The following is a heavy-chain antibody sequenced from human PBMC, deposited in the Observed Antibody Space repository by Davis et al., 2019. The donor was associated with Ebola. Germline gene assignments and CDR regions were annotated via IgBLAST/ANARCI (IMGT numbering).Heavy chain of an antibody. CDR3: ARELKVAALDY. Sequence: PGGSLRLSCAASGFTFSSYGMHWVRQAPGKGLEWVAVIWYDGSNKYYADSVKGRFTISRDNSKNTLYLQMNSLRAEDTAVYYCARELKVAALDYWGQGTLVTVSS. J-gene: IGHJ4*02. D-gene: IGHD2-15*01. CDR2: IWYDGSNK. CDR1: GFTFSSYG. V-gene: IGHV3-33*08.